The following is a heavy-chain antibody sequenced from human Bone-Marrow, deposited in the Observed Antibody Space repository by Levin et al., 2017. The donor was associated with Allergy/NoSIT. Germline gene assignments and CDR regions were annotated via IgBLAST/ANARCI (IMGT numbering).Heavy chain of an antibody. Sequence: LSLPCAASGFTFSSYAMSWVRQAPGKGLEWVSSISGSGTITHYAESVKGRFTISRDISKNMLHLQMNSLRAEDTAIYFCAKEGLAVAGYYFDSWGQGTLVTVSS. CDR3: AKEGLAVAGYYFDS. CDR1: GFTFSSYA. D-gene: IGHD6-19*01. V-gene: IGHV3-23*01. CDR2: ISGSGTIT. J-gene: IGHJ4*02.